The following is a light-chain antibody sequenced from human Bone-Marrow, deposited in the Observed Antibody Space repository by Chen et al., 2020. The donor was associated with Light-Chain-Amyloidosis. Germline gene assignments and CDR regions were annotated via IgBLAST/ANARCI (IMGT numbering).Light chain of an antibody. Sequence: IQMTQSPSPLSASIGDRVIITCRASQYIGTSLHWYQQKAGRAPKLLISTASALQSGVPLRFSGSGSGTDFTLTISRLQPEDLATYYCQQSYTTPSIFGPGTRVDVK. V-gene: IGKV1-39*01. J-gene: IGKJ3*01. CDR2: TAS. CDR1: QYIGTS. CDR3: QQSYTTPSI.